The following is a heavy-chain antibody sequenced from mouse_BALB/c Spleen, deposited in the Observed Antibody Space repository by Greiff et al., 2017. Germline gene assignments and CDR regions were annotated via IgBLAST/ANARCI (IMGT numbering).Heavy chain of an antibody. CDR1: VYTFSSYW. J-gene: IGHJ4*01. CDR3: ARGGDRYAMDY. CDR2: ILPGSGST. Sequence: VKLQESGAELMKPGASVKISCKATVYTFSSYWIEWVKQRPGHGLEWIGEILPGSGSTNYNEKFKGKATFTADTSSNTAYMQLSSLTSEDSAVYYCARGGDRYAMDYWGQGTSVTVSS. V-gene: IGHV1-9*01. D-gene: IGHD3-3*01.